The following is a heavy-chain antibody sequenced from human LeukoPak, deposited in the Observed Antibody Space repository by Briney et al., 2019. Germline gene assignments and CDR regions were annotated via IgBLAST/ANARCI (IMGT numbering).Heavy chain of an antibody. J-gene: IGHJ1*01. CDR3: AKDDAWGRFQH. Sequence: PGGPLRLSCAASVFPFSDYGMYWVRQAPGKGLEWLAVISHAGSNKYYADSVKGQFTISRDHSKNTVSLQMNSLRAEDTAVYYCAKDDAWGRFQHWGQGTLVTVSS. V-gene: IGHV3-30*18. D-gene: IGHD3-16*01. CDR2: ISHAGSNK. CDR1: VFPFSDYG.